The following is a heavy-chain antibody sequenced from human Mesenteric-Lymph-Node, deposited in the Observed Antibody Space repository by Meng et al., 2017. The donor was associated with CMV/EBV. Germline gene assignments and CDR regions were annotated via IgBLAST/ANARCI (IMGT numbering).Heavy chain of an antibody. Sequence: GGSLRLSCAASGFTFSDYYMSWIRQAPGKGLEWVSYISSSGSTIYYADSVKGRFTISRDNSKNTLYLQMNSLRAEDTAVYYCAKEPDGYNLDWYYFDYWGQGTLVTVSS. D-gene: IGHD5-24*01. J-gene: IGHJ4*02. CDR3: AKEPDGYNLDWYYFDY. CDR1: GFTFSDYY. CDR2: ISSSGSTI. V-gene: IGHV3-11*04.